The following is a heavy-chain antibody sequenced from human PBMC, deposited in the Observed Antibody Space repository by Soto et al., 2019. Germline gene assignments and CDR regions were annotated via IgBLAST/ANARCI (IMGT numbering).Heavy chain of an antibody. J-gene: IGHJ5*02. D-gene: IGHD3-3*01. CDR3: ARHSEKITIFGVVTFRPFDP. CDR2: IYYSGST. V-gene: IGHV4-39*01. CDR1: GGSISSSSYY. Sequence: SETLSLTCTVSGGSISSSSYYWGWIRQPPGKGLEWIGSIYYSGSTYYNPSLKSRVTISVDTSKNQFSLKLSSVTAADTAVYYCARHSEKITIFGVVTFRPFDPWGQGTLVSVSS.